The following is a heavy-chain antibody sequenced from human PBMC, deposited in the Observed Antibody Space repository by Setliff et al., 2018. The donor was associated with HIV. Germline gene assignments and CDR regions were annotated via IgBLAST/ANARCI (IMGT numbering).Heavy chain of an antibody. V-gene: IGHV5-51*01. J-gene: IGHJ4*03. D-gene: IGHD3-9*01. CDR1: GDKFPNYY. CDR2: IYVSDSDI. Sequence: GESLKISCKDSGDKFPNYYLGWVRQMPGKGLEWIGVIYVSDSDIRYSPSFQGKVTISADKSINTAYLQLNSLRASDTAIYYCTKGGGLNFRYHDWFVKIWGQGTLVTVSS. CDR3: TKGGGLNFRYHDWFVKI.